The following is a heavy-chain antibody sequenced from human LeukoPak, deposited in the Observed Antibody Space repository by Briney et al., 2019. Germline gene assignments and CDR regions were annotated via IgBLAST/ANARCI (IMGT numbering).Heavy chain of an antibody. V-gene: IGHV1-2*02. Sequence: ASVKVSCKASGYTFSGYYIHWVRQAPGQGLEWMGSINPNRGGTKYAQKFQGRVTMTRDTSVSTAYMELSRLSSGDTAVYYCAIDRRYYYYDSSGYSQSDAFDIWGQGTMVTVSS. CDR1: GYTFSGYY. D-gene: IGHD3-22*01. J-gene: IGHJ3*02. CDR3: AIDRRYYYYDSSGYSQSDAFDI. CDR2: INPNRGGT.